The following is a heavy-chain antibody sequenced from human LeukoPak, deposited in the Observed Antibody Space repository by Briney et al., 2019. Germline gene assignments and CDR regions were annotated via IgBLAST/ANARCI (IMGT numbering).Heavy chain of an antibody. J-gene: IGHJ4*02. Sequence: GGSLRLSCAASGFTFRIYWMSWVRQAPGKGLEWVANIKQDGSEKYYMDSVKGRFTISRDNAKNSLYLQMNSLRAEDTAVYYCARRGAWLVPCLDYWGQGTLVTVSS. V-gene: IGHV3-7*01. CDR3: ARRGAWLVPCLDY. CDR1: GFTFRIYW. D-gene: IGHD6-19*01. CDR2: IKQDGSEK.